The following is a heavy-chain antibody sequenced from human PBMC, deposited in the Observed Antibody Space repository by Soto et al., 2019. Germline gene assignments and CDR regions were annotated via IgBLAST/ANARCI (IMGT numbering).Heavy chain of an antibody. CDR2: ISSSSSYI. J-gene: IGHJ4*02. CDR3: AADSSGWYEGGNWVDY. Sequence: EVQLVESGGGLVKPGGSLRLSCAASGFTFSSYSMNWVRQAPGKGLEWVSSISSSSSYIYYADSVKGRFTISRDNAKNXLYMQMNSLRAEDTAVYYCAADSSGWYEGGNWVDYWGQGTLGTVSS. V-gene: IGHV3-21*01. CDR1: GFTFSSYS. D-gene: IGHD6-19*01.